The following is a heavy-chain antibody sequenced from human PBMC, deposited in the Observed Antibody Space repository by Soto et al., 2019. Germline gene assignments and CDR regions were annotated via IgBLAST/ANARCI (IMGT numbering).Heavy chain of an antibody. CDR2: IYYSGST. CDR1: GGSISSGGYY. J-gene: IGHJ6*02. D-gene: IGHD2-15*01. Sequence: SETLSLTCTVSGGSISSGGYYWSWIRQHPGKGLEWIGYIYYSGSTYYNPSLKSRVTISVDTSKNQFSLKLSSVTAAVTAVYYCARSYCSGGSCYPYQYYYGMDVWGQGTTVTVSS. V-gene: IGHV4-31*03. CDR3: ARSYCSGGSCYPYQYYYGMDV.